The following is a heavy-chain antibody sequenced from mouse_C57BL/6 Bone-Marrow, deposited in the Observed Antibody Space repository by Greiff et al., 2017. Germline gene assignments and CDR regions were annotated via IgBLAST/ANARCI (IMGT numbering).Heavy chain of an antibody. J-gene: IGHJ2*01. Sequence: EVNVVESGGGLVKPGGSLKLSCAASGFTFSDYGMHWVRQAPEKGLEWVAYISSGSSTIYYADTVKGRFTISRDNAKNTLFLQMTSLRSEDTAMYYCARSSGTGYSFDYWGQGTTLSDSS. CDR2: ISSGSSTI. D-gene: IGHD4-1*01. CDR1: GFTFSDYG. CDR3: ARSSGTGYSFDY. V-gene: IGHV5-17*01.